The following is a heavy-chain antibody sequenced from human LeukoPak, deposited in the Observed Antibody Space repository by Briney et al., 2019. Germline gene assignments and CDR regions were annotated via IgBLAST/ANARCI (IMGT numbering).Heavy chain of an antibody. D-gene: IGHD6-6*01. CDR2: IYYSGST. V-gene: IGHV4-31*03. Sequence: SETLSLTRTASGGSISSGGYYWSWIRQHPGKGLEWIGYIYYSGSTYYNPSLKSRVTISVDTSKNQFSLKLSSVTAADTAVYYCARGLRSSSSWEYNWFDPWGQGTLVTVSS. J-gene: IGHJ5*02. CDR1: GGSISSGGYY. CDR3: ARGLRSSSSWEYNWFDP.